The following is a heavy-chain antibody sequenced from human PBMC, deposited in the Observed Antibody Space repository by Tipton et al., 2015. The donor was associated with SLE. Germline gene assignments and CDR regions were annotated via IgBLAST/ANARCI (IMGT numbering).Heavy chain of an antibody. CDR3: ARGNSYLIDY. CDR1: GYTFRDFG. D-gene: IGHD2/OR15-2a*01. J-gene: IGHJ4*02. V-gene: IGHV1-8*01. Sequence: QLVQSGAEVKKPGASVKVSCRTSGYTFRDFGVHWVRQSTGQGLEWMGWMNPDTDNPRYAQEFQGRVILTRDSAMSTAYMEVTSLTSDDTAVYYCARGNSYLIDYWGQGTLVTVSS. CDR2: MNPDTDNP.